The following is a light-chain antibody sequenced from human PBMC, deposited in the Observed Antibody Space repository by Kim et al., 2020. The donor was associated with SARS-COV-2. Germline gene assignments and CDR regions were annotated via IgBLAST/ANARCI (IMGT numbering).Light chain of an antibody. Sequence: QSALTQPASVSGSPGQSITISCTGTSSDVGGYNYVSWYQQHPGKAPKVIIYDVSNRPSGVSNRFSGSKSGNTASLNISGLQAEDEADYYCSSYTSSSTNYVFGTGTKVTVL. CDR3: SSYTSSSTNYV. CDR1: SSDVGGYNY. J-gene: IGLJ1*01. V-gene: IGLV2-14*03. CDR2: DVS.